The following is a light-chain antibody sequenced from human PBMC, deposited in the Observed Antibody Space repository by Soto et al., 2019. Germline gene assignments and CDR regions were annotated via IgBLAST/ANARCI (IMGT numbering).Light chain of an antibody. CDR2: YDS. Sequence: SYELTQSPSVSVAPEKTATITCGGNNIGNKRVHWYRQKPGQAPVLLISYDSDRPSGIPERFSGSNSGNTATLTISRVEAGDEAAYYCQVWDIMTDNYVFGSGTKLTVL. V-gene: IGLV3-21*04. J-gene: IGLJ1*01. CDR1: NIGNKR. CDR3: QVWDIMTDNYV.